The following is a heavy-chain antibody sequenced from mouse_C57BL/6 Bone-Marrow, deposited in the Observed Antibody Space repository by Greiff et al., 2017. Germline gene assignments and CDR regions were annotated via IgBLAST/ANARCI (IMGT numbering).Heavy chain of an antibody. J-gene: IGHJ4*01. CDR2: ISSGSSTI. CDR1: GFTFSDYG. D-gene: IGHD2-1*01. Sequence: VQLKESGGGLVKPGGSLKLSCAASGFTFSDYGMHWVRQAPEKGLEWVAYISSGSSTIYYADTVKGRFTISRDNAKNTLFLQMTSLRSEDTAMYYCARSFYFYYAMDYWGQGTSVTVSS. V-gene: IGHV5-17*01. CDR3: ARSFYFYYAMDY.